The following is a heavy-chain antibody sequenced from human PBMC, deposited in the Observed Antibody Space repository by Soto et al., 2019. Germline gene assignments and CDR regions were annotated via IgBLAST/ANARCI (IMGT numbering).Heavy chain of an antibody. CDR2: IIPILGIA. D-gene: IGHD3-22*01. V-gene: IGHV1-69*04. CDR1: GVTFSSYS. CDR3: ARDGDSSGYLDY. Sequence: SVKASCKASGVTFSSYSISWVRQAPGQGLEWMGRIIPILGIANYAQKFQGRVTITADKSTSTAYMELSSLRSEDTAVYYCARDGDSSGYLDYWGQGTLVTVSS. J-gene: IGHJ4*02.